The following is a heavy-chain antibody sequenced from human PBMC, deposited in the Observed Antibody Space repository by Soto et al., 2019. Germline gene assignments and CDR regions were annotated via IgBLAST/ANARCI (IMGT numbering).Heavy chain of an antibody. V-gene: IGHV3-66*01. J-gene: IGHJ4*02. D-gene: IGHD2-21*01. CDR2: IYSGGST. CDR1: GFTGSSNY. CDR3: ARGPGAYCGGDCYHFDY. Sequence: PGGSLRLSCAVSGFTGSSNYMSWVRQAPGKGLEWVSVIYSGGSTYYADPVKGRFTISRDNSKNSLYLQMNSLRAEDTAVYYCARGPGAYCGGDCYHFDYWDQGTLVTVSS.